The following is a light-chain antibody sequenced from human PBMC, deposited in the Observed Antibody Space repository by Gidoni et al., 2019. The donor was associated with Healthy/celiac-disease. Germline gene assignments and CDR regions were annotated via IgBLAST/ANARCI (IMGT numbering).Light chain of an antibody. Sequence: DIQSTQSPSFLSASVGDRVTITCRASQGISSYLAWYQQKPGKAPKLLIYAASTLQSGVPSRFSGSGSGTEFTLTINSLQPEDFATYYCQQLNSYPRTFGRGTKVEIK. V-gene: IGKV1-9*01. J-gene: IGKJ1*01. CDR3: QQLNSYPRT. CDR2: AAS. CDR1: QGISSY.